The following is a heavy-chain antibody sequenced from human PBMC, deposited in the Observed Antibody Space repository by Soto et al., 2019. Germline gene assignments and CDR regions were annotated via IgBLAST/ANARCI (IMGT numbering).Heavy chain of an antibody. CDR3: AKSLQTPPRSRVRGSQYYYGIDV. D-gene: IGHD3-10*01. Sequence: EVQLLESGGGLVQPGGSLRLSCAASGFTFSSYAMSWVRQAPGKGLEWVSAISGSGSSTYYADSVKGRFTISRDNSKNTLYMQMNILRADDTAVYYFAKSLQTPPRSRVRGSQYYYGIDVWGQGTTVTVSS. J-gene: IGHJ6*02. CDR1: GFTFSSYA. V-gene: IGHV3-23*01. CDR2: ISGSGSST.